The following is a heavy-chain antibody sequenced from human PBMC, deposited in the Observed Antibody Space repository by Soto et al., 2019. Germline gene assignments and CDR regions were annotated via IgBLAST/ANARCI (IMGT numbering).Heavy chain of an antibody. Sequence: QVQLVQSGAEVKKPGSSVKVSCKASGGTFSSYAISWVRQAPGQGLEWMGGIIPIFGTANYAQKFQGRVTITADESTSTAYMELSSLRSEDTAVYYCARDLGLYGSGSALYNWFDPWGQGTLVTGSS. CDR3: ARDLGLYGSGSALYNWFDP. CDR2: IIPIFGTA. V-gene: IGHV1-69*01. J-gene: IGHJ5*02. D-gene: IGHD3-10*01. CDR1: GGTFSSYA.